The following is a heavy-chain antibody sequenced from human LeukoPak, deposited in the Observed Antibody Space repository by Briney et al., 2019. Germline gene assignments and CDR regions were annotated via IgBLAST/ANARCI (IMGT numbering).Heavy chain of an antibody. CDR2: IYYSGST. Sequence: SETLSLTCTVSGGSISSYYWSWIRQPPGKGLEWIGYIYYSGSTNYNPSLKSRVTISVDTSKNQFSLKLSSVTAADTAVYYCAREAVGYYGSGSYSFDYWGQGTLATVSS. CDR3: AREAVGYYGSGSYSFDY. D-gene: IGHD3-10*01. CDR1: GGSISSYY. V-gene: IGHV4-59*12. J-gene: IGHJ4*02.